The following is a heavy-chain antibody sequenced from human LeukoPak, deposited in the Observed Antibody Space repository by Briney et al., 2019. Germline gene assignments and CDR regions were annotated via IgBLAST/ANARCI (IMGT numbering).Heavy chain of an antibody. Sequence: SVKVSCKVSGYTLTELSMHWVRQAPGKGLEWMGGFDPEDGETIYAQKFQGRVTMTEDTSTDTAYMELSSLRSEDTAVYYCATDTLNYYDSSGYSYYIDYWGQGTLVTVSS. CDR1: GYTLTELS. CDR2: FDPEDGET. D-gene: IGHD3-22*01. CDR3: ATDTLNYYDSSGYSYYIDY. J-gene: IGHJ4*02. V-gene: IGHV1-24*01.